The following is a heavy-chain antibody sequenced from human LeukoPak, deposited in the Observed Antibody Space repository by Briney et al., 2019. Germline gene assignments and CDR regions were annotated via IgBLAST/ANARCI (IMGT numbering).Heavy chain of an antibody. Sequence: SETLSLTCTVSGGSISSYYWSWIRQPPGKGLEWIGYIYYSGSTNYNPSLKSRVTISVDTSKNQFSLKLSSVTAADTAVYYCARESRLYSYFDYWGQGTLVTVSS. CDR2: IYYSGST. V-gene: IGHV4-59*01. CDR1: GGSISSYY. CDR3: ARESRLYSYFDY. D-gene: IGHD4-11*01. J-gene: IGHJ4*02.